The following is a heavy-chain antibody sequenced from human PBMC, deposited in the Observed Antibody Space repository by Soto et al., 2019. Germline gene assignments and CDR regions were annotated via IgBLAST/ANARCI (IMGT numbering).Heavy chain of an antibody. CDR3: ARERDNWNDEGGAFDI. J-gene: IGHJ3*02. CDR1: GFTFSSYG. D-gene: IGHD1-20*01. CDR2: IWYDGSNK. Sequence: GGSLRLSCAASGFTFSSYGMHWVRQAPGKGLEWVAVIWYDGSNKYYADSVKGRFTISRDNSKNTLYLQMNSLRAEDTAVYYCARERDNWNDEGGAFDIWGQGTMVTVSS. V-gene: IGHV3-33*01.